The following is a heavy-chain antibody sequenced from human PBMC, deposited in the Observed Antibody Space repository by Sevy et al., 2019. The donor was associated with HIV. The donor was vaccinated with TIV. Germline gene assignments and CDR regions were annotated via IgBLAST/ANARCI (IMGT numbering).Heavy chain of an antibody. CDR1: GFTFSGSA. J-gene: IGHJ6*03. V-gene: IGHV3-73*01. CDR2: IRSKANSYAT. Sequence: GGSLRLSCAASGFTFSGSAMHWVRQASGKGLEWVGRIRSKANSYATAYAASVKGRFTISRDDSKNTAYLQMNSLKTEEKAVYYCTRLGIEGYYYYMDVWGKGTTVTVSS. CDR3: TRLGIEGYYYYMDV. D-gene: IGHD1-26*01.